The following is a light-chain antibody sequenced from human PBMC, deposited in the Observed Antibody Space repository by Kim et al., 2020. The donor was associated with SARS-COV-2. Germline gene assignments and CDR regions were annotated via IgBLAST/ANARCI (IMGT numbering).Light chain of an antibody. CDR2: DAS. Sequence: DIQMTQSPSSLSTPVGDRVTITCQASQDISNYLYWYQQKPGKAPKLLIYDASKLETGVPSRFSGRGSGTDFTFTISSLQPEDVATYFCQQYDSLPYTFGQGTKLEI. J-gene: IGKJ2*01. CDR3: QQYDSLPYT. CDR1: QDISNY. V-gene: IGKV1-33*01.